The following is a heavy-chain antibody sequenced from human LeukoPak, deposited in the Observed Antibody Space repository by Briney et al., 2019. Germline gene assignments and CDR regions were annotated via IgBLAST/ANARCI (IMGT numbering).Heavy chain of an antibody. D-gene: IGHD4-17*01. J-gene: IGHJ4*02. CDR1: GVSISSGDYY. CDR2: IYYSGST. V-gene: IGHV4-30-4*01. CDR3: ARVGLYYGDYAGLSNYFDY. Sequence: SETLSLTCTVSGVSISSGDYYWSWLRQPPGKGLEWIGYIYYSGSTYYNPSLKSRVTISVDTSKNQFSLKLSSVTAADTAVYYCARVGLYYGDYAGLSNYFDYWGQGTLVTVSS.